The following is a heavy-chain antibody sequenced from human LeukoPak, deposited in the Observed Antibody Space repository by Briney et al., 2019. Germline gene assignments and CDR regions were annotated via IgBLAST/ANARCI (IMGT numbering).Heavy chain of an antibody. CDR2: IYSGGST. D-gene: IGHD3-22*01. Sequence: GGSLRLSCAASGFTVSSNYMSWVRQAPGKGLEWVSVIYSGGSTYYADSVKGRFTISRDNSKNTLYLQMNSLRAEDTAVYYCARGTARYYYDSSGLDYWGQGTLVTVSS. J-gene: IGHJ4*02. CDR1: GFTVSSNY. V-gene: IGHV3-53*01. CDR3: ARGTARYYYDSSGLDY.